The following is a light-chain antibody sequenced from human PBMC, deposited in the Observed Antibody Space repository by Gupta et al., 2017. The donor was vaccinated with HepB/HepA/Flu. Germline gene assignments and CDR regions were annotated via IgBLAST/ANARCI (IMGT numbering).Light chain of an antibody. CDR3: EIFVGNGIRV. V-gene: IGLV8-61*01. CDR2: NTN. Sequence: QTVVTQEPSFSVSPGGTVTLTCGLSSGSGSTSYYPGWYQQNPGRPPSRLIDNTNTRSSGLPERFDASLLGNNAVKNITGDEADDESSADCEIFVGNGIRVFGGGTKLTVL. CDR1: SGSGSTSYY. J-gene: IGLJ3*02.